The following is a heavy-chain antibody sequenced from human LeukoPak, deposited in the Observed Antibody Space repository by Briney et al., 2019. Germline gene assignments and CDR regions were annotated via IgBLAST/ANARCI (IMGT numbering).Heavy chain of an antibody. CDR1: GGSFSGYY. CDR3: ARSYMVVAAPFDY. CDR2: INHSGST. V-gene: IGHV4-34*01. Sequence: SETLSLTCAVYGGSFSGYYWSWIRKPPGKGLEWIGEINHSGSTNYNPSLKSRVTISVDTSKNQFSLKLSSVTAADTAVYYCARSYMVVAAPFDYWGQGTLVTVSS. J-gene: IGHJ4*02. D-gene: IGHD2-15*01.